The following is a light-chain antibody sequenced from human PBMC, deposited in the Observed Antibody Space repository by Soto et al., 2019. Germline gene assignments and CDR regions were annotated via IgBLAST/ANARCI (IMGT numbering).Light chain of an antibody. V-gene: IGLV2-8*01. CDR3: SSYAGSNNLVV. J-gene: IGLJ2*01. Sequence: QSALTQPPSASGSPGQSVTISCTGTSSDVGGYNYVSWFQQHPGKAPKLMIYGVTKRPSGVPDRFSGSKSGNTASLTVSGLQAEDKADYYCSSYAGSNNLVVFGGGTKLTVL. CDR1: SSDVGGYNY. CDR2: GVT.